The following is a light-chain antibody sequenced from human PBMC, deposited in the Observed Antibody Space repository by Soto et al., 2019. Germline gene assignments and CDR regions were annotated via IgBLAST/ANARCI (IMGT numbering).Light chain of an antibody. V-gene: IGKV3D-15*01. CDR2: NAS. CDR3: QQYNVWWS. J-gene: IGKJ1*01. CDR1: RTVGSS. Sequence: LTQSPRTLSVSPGETATLSCRASRTVGSSLAWYQQKPGQSPRLLIFNASTRASGISDRFGGSGSGPDYTLSISGLQPEDFAVYYCQQYNVWWSFAQATKVAI.